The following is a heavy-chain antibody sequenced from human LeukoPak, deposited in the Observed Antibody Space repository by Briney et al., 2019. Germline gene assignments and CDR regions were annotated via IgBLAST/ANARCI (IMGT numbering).Heavy chain of an antibody. CDR2: IYSGGST. D-gene: IGHD4-23*01. Sequence: GGSLRLSCAASGLSVTSNYMSWVRQAPGKGLEWVSVIYSGGSTYYADSLTGRFTISRDNSKNTLYLQMTSLRAEDTAVYYCARGLPAGNCFDDWGQGILVTVSS. J-gene: IGHJ4*02. CDR1: GLSVTSNY. CDR3: ARGLPAGNCFDD. V-gene: IGHV3-53*01.